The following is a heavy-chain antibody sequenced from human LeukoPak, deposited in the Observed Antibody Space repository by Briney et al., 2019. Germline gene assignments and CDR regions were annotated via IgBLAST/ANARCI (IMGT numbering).Heavy chain of an antibody. CDR1: GYSFTNYW. J-gene: IGHJ4*01. Sequence: GESLKISRKGSGYSFTNYWIGWVRQVPGKGLEWMGIIYPGDSDTRYSPSLQGQITISVDKSITTAYLQWSSLKASDTAMYYCARRESSGSIDYWGHGTLVTVSS. D-gene: IGHD3-22*01. V-gene: IGHV5-51*01. CDR2: IYPGDSDT. CDR3: ARRESSGSIDY.